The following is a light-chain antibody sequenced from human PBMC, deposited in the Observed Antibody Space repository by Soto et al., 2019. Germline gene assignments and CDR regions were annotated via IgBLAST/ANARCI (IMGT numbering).Light chain of an antibody. CDR2: DIS. J-gene: IGKJ5*01. CDR3: QQYNNWPS. Sequence: EVVRKLSAATVSVSPRDRATLYCWASQTVSRNLAWYQQRPGQAPRLLIYDISNRAAGVPARFSGSGSETEFTLTIRSLQSEDFAVYFCQQYNNWPSVGQGTRLEIK. V-gene: IGKV3-15*01. CDR1: QTVSRN.